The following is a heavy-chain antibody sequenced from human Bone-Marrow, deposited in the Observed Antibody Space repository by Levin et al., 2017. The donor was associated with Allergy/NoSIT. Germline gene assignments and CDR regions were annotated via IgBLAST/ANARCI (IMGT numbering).Heavy chain of an antibody. V-gene: IGHV4-39*07. D-gene: IGHD3-10*01. CDR2: IFYSGNT. CDR3: AREDASGSFVDY. CDR1: GDSISSSSYY. Sequence: SETLSLTCSVSGDSISSSSYYWGWIRQPPGKGLEWIGTIFYSGNTYYNPSLKSRVTLSVDTSKNQFSLKLASVTAAVTAVYYCAREDASGSFVDYWGQGTLVIVSS. J-gene: IGHJ4*02.